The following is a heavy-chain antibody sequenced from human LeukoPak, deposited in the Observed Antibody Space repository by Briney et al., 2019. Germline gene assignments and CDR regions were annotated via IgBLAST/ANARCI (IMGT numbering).Heavy chain of an antibody. D-gene: IGHD3-22*01. V-gene: IGHV3-23*01. CDR2: ISGSGDIT. Sequence: GGSLRLSCAASGITFSNYAVGWVRQAPGKGLEWVPSISGSGDITYYADSVKGRFTISRDNSKNTLYLQMKSLRAEDTAVYYCVPDSSGPFPNWFDPWGQGTLVTVSS. CDR3: VPDSSGPFPNWFDP. J-gene: IGHJ5*02. CDR1: GITFSNYA.